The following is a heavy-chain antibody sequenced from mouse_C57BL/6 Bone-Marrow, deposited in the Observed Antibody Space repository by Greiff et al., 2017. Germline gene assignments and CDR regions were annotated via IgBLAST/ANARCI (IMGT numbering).Heavy chain of an antibody. CDR1: GYTFTDYE. J-gene: IGHJ3*01. CDR2: IDPETGGT. Sequence: QVQLQQSGAELVRPGASVTLSCKASGYTFTDYEMHWVKQTPVPGLEWIGAIDPETGGTAYNQKVKGKVILTADKSSSTAYMELRSLTSEDSAVYYCTRIYYYDETDWGQGTLVTVSA. V-gene: IGHV1-15*01. CDR3: TRIYYYDETD. D-gene: IGHD1-1*01.